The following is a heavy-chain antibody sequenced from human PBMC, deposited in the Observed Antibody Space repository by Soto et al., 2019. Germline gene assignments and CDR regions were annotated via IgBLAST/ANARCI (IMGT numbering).Heavy chain of an antibody. CDR2: ISYSGST. CDR3: ARTSGNFDH. D-gene: IGHD3-3*01. CDR1: GGSISTSNYF. J-gene: IGHJ4*02. Sequence: SETLSLTCTVSGGSISTSNYFWGWLRQPPGKGLEWIGSISYSGSTYYNPSLKSRVTISVDTSKNQFSLKLSFVTAADTAVYYCARTSGNFDHWGQGTLVTVSS. V-gene: IGHV4-39*01.